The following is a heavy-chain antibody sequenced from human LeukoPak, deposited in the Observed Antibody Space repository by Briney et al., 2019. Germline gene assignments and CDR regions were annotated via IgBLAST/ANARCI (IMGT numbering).Heavy chain of an antibody. Sequence: PGGSLRLSCAASGFTFSSYSMNWVRQAPGKGLEWVSSISSSSSYIYYADSVKGRFTISRDNAKNSLYLQMNSLRAEDTAVYYCAEVGITMIGGVWGKGTTVTISS. V-gene: IGHV3-21*01. CDR2: ISSSSSYI. D-gene: IGHD3-10*02. CDR1: GFTFSSYS. CDR3: AEVGITMIGGV. J-gene: IGHJ6*04.